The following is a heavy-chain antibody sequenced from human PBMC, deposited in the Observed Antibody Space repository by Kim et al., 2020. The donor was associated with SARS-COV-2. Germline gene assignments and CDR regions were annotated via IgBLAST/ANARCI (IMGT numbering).Heavy chain of an antibody. Sequence: GGSLRLSCAASGFTFSSYAMHWVRQAPGKGLEWVAVISYDGSNKYYADSVKGRFTISRDNSKNTLYLQMNSLRAEDTAVYYCASALDVWGKGTTVTVSS. V-gene: IGHV3-30-3*01. J-gene: IGHJ6*04. CDR2: ISYDGSNK. CDR3: ASALDV. CDR1: GFTFSSYA.